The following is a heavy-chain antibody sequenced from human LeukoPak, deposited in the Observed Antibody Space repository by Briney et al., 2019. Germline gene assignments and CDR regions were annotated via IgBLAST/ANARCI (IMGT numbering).Heavy chain of an antibody. CDR3: ARSDYDFWSGYYAFDY. V-gene: IGHV3-48*01. CDR2: ISSSSSTI. Sequence: GGSLRLSCAASGFTFSSYSMNWVRQAPGKGLEWVSYISSSSSTIYYADSVKGRFTISRDNAKNSLYLQMNSLRAEDTAVYYCARSDYDFWSGYYAFDYWGQGTLATVSS. J-gene: IGHJ4*02. CDR1: GFTFSSYS. D-gene: IGHD3-3*01.